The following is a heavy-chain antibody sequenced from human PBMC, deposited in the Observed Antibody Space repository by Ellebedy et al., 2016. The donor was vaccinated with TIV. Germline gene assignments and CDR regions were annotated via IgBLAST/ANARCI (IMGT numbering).Heavy chain of an antibody. CDR2: ISSRDYGVGT. D-gene: IGHD5-18*01. CDR3: AKDMDRATKEY. V-gene: IGHV3-23*01. Sequence: PGGSLRLSCAGSGFTFSRSAMSCVRQAQGKGLEWVSQISSRDYGVGTYYADSVRGRFTISRADSRNTVCLQMNRLGAEDTALYYCAKDMDRATKEYWGQGTRVTVSS. CDR1: GFTFSRSA. J-gene: IGHJ4*02.